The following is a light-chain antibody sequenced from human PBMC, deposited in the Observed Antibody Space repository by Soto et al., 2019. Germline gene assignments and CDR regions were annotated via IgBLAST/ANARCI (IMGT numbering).Light chain of an antibody. J-gene: IGKJ1*01. CDR1: QSVSSRY. CDR2: ATS. CDR3: QQYGNSLPWT. Sequence: EIVLTQSPGTLSLSPGERSTLSCRASQSVSSRYLAWYQQKPGQAPRPLIYATSSRATDVPDRFSGSGSWTDFTLTISRLEPEDFAVYYCQQYGNSLPWTFGQGTKVDIK. V-gene: IGKV3-20*01.